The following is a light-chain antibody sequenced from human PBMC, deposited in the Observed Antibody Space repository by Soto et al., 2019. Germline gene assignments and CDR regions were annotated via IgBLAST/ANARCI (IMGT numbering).Light chain of an antibody. Sequence: QMTQSPSSLSASVGDRVTITCRASQDIRNDLGWYQQKPGKAPRLLIYAASILQSGVPDRFSGSGSGADFTLSISRLEPEDFAVYYCQQYGSSPPRTFGQGTKVDIK. J-gene: IGKJ1*01. CDR2: AAS. CDR1: QDIRND. V-gene: IGKV1-17*01. CDR3: QQYGSSPPRT.